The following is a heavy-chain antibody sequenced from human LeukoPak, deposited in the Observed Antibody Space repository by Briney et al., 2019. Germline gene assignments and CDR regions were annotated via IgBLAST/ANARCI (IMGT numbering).Heavy chain of an antibody. CDR2: INHSGST. CDR1: GGSFSGYY. CDR3: ARVLEGSSGQHWYFDL. Sequence: SETLSLTCAVYGGSFSGYYWSWIRQPPGKGLEWIVEINHSGSTNYNPSLKSRVTISVDTSKNQFSLRLSSVTAADTAVYYCARVLEGSSGQHWYFDLWGRGTLVTVSS. J-gene: IGHJ2*01. D-gene: IGHD6-19*01. V-gene: IGHV4-34*01.